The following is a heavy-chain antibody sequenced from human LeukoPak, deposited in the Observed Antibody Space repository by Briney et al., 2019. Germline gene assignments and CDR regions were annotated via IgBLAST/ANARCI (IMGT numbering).Heavy chain of an antibody. J-gene: IGHJ4*02. CDR1: GFTFNTYA. CDR3: VREDTPATANY. V-gene: IGHV3-23*01. D-gene: IGHD2-21*02. CDR2: ISGSAGST. Sequence: PGGSLRLSCAASGFTFNTYAMSWVRQAPGKGLEWISVISGSAGSTYYTDSVKGRFTISRDNSKNTLYLQMDTLRAEDTAVYYCVREDTPATANYWGQGTLVTISS.